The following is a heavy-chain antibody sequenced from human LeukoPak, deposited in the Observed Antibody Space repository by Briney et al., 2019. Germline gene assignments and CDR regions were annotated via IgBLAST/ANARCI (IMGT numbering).Heavy chain of an antibody. J-gene: IGHJ4*02. Sequence: SETLSLTCTVSGGSISGYYWTWIRQPPGKGLEWIGYISYSGSTSSHPSPKSRVTISLDTSKNQFSLKLTSVTAADTAVYYCVRGYSGYPYYLDYWGQGTLVTVSS. D-gene: IGHD5-12*01. CDR3: VRGYSGYPYYLDY. V-gene: IGHV4-59*08. CDR2: ISYSGST. CDR1: GGSISGYY.